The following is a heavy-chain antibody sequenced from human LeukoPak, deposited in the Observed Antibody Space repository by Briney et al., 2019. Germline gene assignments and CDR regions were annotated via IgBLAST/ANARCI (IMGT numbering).Heavy chain of an antibody. CDR3: ATSLGATGFDY. CDR2: ISTGGDNT. Sequence: GGSLRLSCAASGFTFSSYIMTWVRQAPGKGLEWVSSISTGGDNTYYADSVKGRLTMSRDNSKNTLDLQMNSLRADDTAVYYCATSLGATGFDYWGQGTPVTVSS. D-gene: IGHD1-26*01. CDR1: GFTFSSYI. J-gene: IGHJ4*02. V-gene: IGHV3-23*01.